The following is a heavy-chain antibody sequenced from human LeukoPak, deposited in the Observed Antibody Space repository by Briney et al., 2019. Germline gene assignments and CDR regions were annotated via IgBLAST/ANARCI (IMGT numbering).Heavy chain of an antibody. CDR2: ISSSSSTI. CDR3: ARDFNGDYGKLKNYFDY. Sequence: GGSLRLSCAASGFTFSSYSMNWVRQAPGKGLEWVSYISSSSSTIYYADSVKGRFTISRDNAKNSLYLQMNSLRAEDTAVYYCARDFNGDYGKLKNYFDYWGQGTLVTVSS. CDR1: GFTFSSYS. J-gene: IGHJ4*02. V-gene: IGHV3-48*04. D-gene: IGHD4-17*01.